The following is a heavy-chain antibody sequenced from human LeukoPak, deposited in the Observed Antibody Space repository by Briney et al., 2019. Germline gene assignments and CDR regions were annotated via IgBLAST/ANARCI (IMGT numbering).Heavy chain of an antibody. CDR3: TTDYSPPPWFGESSPRDY. CDR2: IKSKTDGGTT. Sequence: GGSLRLSCAASGFTFSNAWMSWVRQAPGKGLEWVGRIKSKTDGGTTDYAAPVKGRFTISRDDSKNTLYLQMNSLKTEDTAVYYCTTDYSPPPWFGESSPRDYWGQGTLVTVSS. J-gene: IGHJ4*02. CDR1: GFTFSNAW. D-gene: IGHD3-10*01. V-gene: IGHV3-15*01.